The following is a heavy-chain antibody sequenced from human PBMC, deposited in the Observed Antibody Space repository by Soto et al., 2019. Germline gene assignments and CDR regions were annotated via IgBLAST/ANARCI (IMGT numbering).Heavy chain of an antibody. CDR1: GFTFSNAW. V-gene: IGHV3-15*07. CDR2: IKSKTDGGTT. CDR3: TTDFQAYYYYGMDV. Sequence: GGSLRLSCAASGFTFSNAWMNWVRQAPGKGLEWVGRIKSKTDGGTTDYAAPVKGRFTISRDDSKNTLYLQMNSLKTEDTAVYYCTTDFQAYYYYGMDVWGQGTTVTVSS. J-gene: IGHJ6*02.